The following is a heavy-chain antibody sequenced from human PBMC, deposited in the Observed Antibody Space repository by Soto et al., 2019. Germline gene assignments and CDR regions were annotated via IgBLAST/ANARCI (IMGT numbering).Heavy chain of an antibody. D-gene: IGHD2-21*02. Sequence: GASVKVSCKASGYTFINYGISWVRQAPGQGLEWMGWVNPRSGDTNYAQKFQGRVTMTRDTSISTAYMELSRLRSDDTAVYYCARQLAYCGGDCYTKPIEYWGQGTLVTVSS. CDR1: GYTFINYG. CDR2: VNPRSGDT. J-gene: IGHJ4*02. CDR3: ARQLAYCGGDCYTKPIEY. V-gene: IGHV1-2*02.